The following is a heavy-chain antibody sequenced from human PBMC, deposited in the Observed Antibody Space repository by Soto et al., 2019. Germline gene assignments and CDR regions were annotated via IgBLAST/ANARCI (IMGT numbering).Heavy chain of an antibody. J-gene: IGHJ4*02. D-gene: IGHD1-26*01. CDR2: IDTSGHST. CDR3: ARGRGGSYPYFDY. Sequence: GGSLRLSCEASGFVFTNFWMHWVRHVPGKGLVWVARIDTSGHSTNYAESVKGRFTISRDNAKNTLYLLLNSLRAEDTAVYYCARGRGGSYPYFDYWGQGTLVTVSS. V-gene: IGHV3-74*01. CDR1: GFVFTNFW.